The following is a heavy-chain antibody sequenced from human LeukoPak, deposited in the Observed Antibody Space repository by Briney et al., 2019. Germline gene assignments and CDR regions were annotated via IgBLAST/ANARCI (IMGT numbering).Heavy chain of an antibody. V-gene: IGHV3-9*01. J-gene: IGHJ4*02. CDR2: ISWSGDRM. CDR1: GFTFEDHV. D-gene: IGHD2-2*01. Sequence: GRSLRLSCAASGFTFEDHVMHWVRQAPGKGLEWISSISWSGDRMGYADAVKGRFTISRDNAKNSLFLQMNSLRVEDTALYYCAKDLGGSATTVWGQGTLVTVSS. CDR3: AKDLGGSATTV.